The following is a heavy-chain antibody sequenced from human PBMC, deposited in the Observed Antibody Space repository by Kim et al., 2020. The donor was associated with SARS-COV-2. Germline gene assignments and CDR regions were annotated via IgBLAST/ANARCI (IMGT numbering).Heavy chain of an antibody. CDR3: ARAPVTTGGAFDI. Sequence: GALRLSRAASGFTFSSYSMNWVRQAPGKGLEWVSYISSSSSTIYYADSVKGRFTISRDNAKNSLYLQMNSLRDEDTAVYYCARAPVTTGGAFDIWGQGTXVTXXS. J-gene: IGHJ3*02. V-gene: IGHV3-48*02. D-gene: IGHD4-17*01. CDR1: GFTFSSYS. CDR2: ISSSSSTI.